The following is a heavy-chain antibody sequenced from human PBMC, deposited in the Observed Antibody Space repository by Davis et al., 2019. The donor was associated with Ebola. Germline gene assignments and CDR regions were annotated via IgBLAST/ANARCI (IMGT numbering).Heavy chain of an antibody. CDR1: GGSFSGYY. Sequence: PSETLSLTCAVYGGSFSGYYWSWIRQPPGKGLEWIGYIYYSGSTYYNPSLKSRVTISVDTSKNQFSLKLSSVTAADTAVYYCAGNPTSYYGMDVWGQGTTVTVSS. CDR3: AGNPTSYYGMDV. J-gene: IGHJ6*02. V-gene: IGHV4-34*01. CDR2: IYYSGST.